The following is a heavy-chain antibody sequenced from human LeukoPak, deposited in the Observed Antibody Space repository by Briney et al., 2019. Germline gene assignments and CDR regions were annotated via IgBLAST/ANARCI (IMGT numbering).Heavy chain of an antibody. CDR1: GFTFSSHA. V-gene: IGHV3-23*01. D-gene: IGHD1-26*01. Sequence: GASLRLSCAASGFTFSSHAMSWVRQAPGKGLEWVSVISGSGGSTHYADSVKGRFTISRDNSKNTLYLQMNSLRAEDTAVYYCAKDVGHNWFDPWGQGTLVTVSS. CDR2: ISGSGGST. CDR3: AKDVGHNWFDP. J-gene: IGHJ5*02.